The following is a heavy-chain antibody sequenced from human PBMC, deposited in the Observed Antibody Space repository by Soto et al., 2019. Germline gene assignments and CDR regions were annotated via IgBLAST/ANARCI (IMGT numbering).Heavy chain of an antibody. CDR3: ANTDRFNSQSSGWATRFDS. V-gene: IGHV3-23*01. CDR1: GFTFSNYA. CDR2: ITSGGDT. D-gene: IGHD6-19*01. J-gene: IGHJ4*02. Sequence: EVQLLESGGGLVQPGGSLRLFCAASGFTFSNYAMTWVRQAPGKGLEWVSTITSGGDTYFGDAVKGRFSISRDFSKSTQDRQMDSLRADDTAVYYCANTDRFNSQSSGWATRFDSWGQGTLVSVSS.